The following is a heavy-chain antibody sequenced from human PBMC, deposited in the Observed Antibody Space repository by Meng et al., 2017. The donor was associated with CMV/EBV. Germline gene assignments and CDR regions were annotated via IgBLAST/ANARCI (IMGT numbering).Heavy chain of an antibody. D-gene: IGHD2-15*01. J-gene: IGHJ4*02. Sequence: ESLKISCAASGFTFSSDSMNWVRQAPGKGLEWVSSISSSSSYIYYSDSVKGRFTISSDNAKNSLYLQMNSLRGEDTAVYYCARDREDITLDYWGQGTLVTVSS. CDR3: ARDREDITLDY. V-gene: IGHV3-21*01. CDR2: ISSSSSYI. CDR1: GFTFSSDS.